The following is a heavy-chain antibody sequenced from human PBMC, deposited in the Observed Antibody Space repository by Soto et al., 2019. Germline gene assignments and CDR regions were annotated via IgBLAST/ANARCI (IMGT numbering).Heavy chain of an antibody. Sequence: SETLSLTCTVSGGSISISSYYWGWIRQPPGKGLEWIGSIYYSGSTYYNPSLKSRVTISVDTSKNQFSLKLSSVTAADTAVYYCARQNSGSSETWGQGTLVTVSS. J-gene: IGHJ4*02. D-gene: IGHD6-6*01. V-gene: IGHV4-39*01. CDR2: IYYSGST. CDR3: ARQNSGSSET. CDR1: GGSISISSYY.